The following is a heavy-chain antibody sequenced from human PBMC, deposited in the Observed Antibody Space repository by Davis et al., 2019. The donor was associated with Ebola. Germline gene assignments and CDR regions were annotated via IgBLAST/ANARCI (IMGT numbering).Heavy chain of an antibody. CDR3: ARVRVTTVFMDV. Sequence: MPSETLSLTCAVYGGSFSGYYWSWIRQPPGKGLEWIGYIYYSGSTNYNPSLKSRVTISVDTSKNQFSLKLSSVTAADTAVYYCARVRVTTVFMDVWGKGTTVTVSS. CDR1: GGSFSGYY. D-gene: IGHD4-17*01. CDR2: IYYSGST. J-gene: IGHJ6*04. V-gene: IGHV4-59*01.